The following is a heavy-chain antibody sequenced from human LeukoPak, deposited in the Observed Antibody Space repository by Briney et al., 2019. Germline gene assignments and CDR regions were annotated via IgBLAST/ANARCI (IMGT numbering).Heavy chain of an antibody. V-gene: IGHV3-21*01. D-gene: IGHD6-6*01. CDR2: ISSSSSYI. Sequence: GGSLRLSCAASGFTFSSYSMNWVRQAPGKGLEWVSSISSSSSYIYYADSVKGRFTISRDNAKNSLYLQMNSLRAEDTAVYYCAGRKCSSSSEYFQHWGQGTLVTVSS. CDR1: GFTFSSYS. J-gene: IGHJ1*01. CDR3: AGRKCSSSSEYFQH.